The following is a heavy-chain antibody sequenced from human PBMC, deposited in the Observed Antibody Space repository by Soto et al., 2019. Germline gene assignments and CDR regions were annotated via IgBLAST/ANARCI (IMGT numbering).Heavy chain of an antibody. CDR3: ARGADHWERVYYYDGMDV. J-gene: IGHJ6*04. Sequence: QVQLVESGGGVVQPGRSLRLSCAASGFTFSSYGMHWVRQAPGKGLEWVAVIWYDGSNKYYADSVKGRFTISRDNSKKTPYLQMNSLRAEDTAVYYCARGADHWERVYYYDGMDVWGKGTTFPVSS. D-gene: IGHD3-16*01. CDR1: GFTFSSYG. CDR2: IWYDGSNK. V-gene: IGHV3-33*01.